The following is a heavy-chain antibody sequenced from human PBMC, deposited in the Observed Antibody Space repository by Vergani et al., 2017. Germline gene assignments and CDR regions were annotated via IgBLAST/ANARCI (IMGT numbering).Heavy chain of an antibody. J-gene: IGHJ6*02. Sequence: QVQLVESGGGVVQPGGSLRLSCAASGFTFSSYGMHWVRQAPGKGLEWVAFIRYDGSNKYYADSVKGRFTISRDNSKNTLYLQMNSLRAEDTAVYYCAKDLSLLEWLYYGMDVWGQGTRVTVSS. V-gene: IGHV3-30*02. CDR2: IRYDGSNK. D-gene: IGHD3-3*01. CDR1: GFTFSSYG. CDR3: AKDLSLLEWLYYGMDV.